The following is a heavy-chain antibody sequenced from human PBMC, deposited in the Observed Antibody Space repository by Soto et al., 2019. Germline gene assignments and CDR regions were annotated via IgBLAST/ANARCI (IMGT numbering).Heavy chain of an antibody. CDR1: GGSISSGGYS. CDR3: ARAVRSDSSRWDYYYYYGMDV. V-gene: IGHV4-30-2*01. D-gene: IGHD6-13*01. Sequence: QLQLQESGSGLVKPSQTLSLTCAVSGGSISSGGYSWSWIRQPPGKGLEWIGYIYHSGSTYYNPSLKRRVTIAVDRSKNQFSLKLSAVTAADTAVYYCARAVRSDSSRWDYYYYYGMDVWGQGTTVTVSS. CDR2: IYHSGST. J-gene: IGHJ6*02.